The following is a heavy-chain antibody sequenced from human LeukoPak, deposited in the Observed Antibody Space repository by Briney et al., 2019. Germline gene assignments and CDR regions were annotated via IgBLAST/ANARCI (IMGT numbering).Heavy chain of an antibody. CDR2: IYPGDSDT. Sequence: GESLKISCKGSGYSFTSYWIGWVRQMPGKGLEWMGIIYPGDSDTRYSPSFQGQVTIPADKSISTAYLQWSSLTASDTAMYYCARGMGGFVVVPAFYYFDYWGQGTLVTVSS. J-gene: IGHJ4*02. V-gene: IGHV5-51*01. D-gene: IGHD2-2*01. CDR3: ARGMGGFVVVPAFYYFDY. CDR1: GYSFTSYW.